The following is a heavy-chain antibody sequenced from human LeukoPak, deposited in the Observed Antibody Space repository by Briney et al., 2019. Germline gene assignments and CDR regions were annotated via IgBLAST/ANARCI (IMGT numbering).Heavy chain of an antibody. CDR3: ARAEYYDFWSGYSNFDY. J-gene: IGHJ4*02. V-gene: IGHV4-34*01. CDR1: GGSFSGYY. D-gene: IGHD3-3*01. CDR2: INHSGST. Sequence: SETLSLTCAVYGGSFSGYYWSWIRQPPGKGLEWIGEINHSGSTNYNPSLKSRVTISVDTSKNQFSLKLSSMTAADTAVYYCARAEYYDFWSGYSNFDYWGQGTLVTVSS.